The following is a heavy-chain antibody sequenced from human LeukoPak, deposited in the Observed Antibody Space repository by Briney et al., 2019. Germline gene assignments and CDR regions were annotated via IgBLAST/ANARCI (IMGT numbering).Heavy chain of an antibody. CDR3: ARDGYYDSSGYVNRFDP. CDR1: GGSISSYC. D-gene: IGHD3-22*01. J-gene: IGHJ5*02. V-gene: IGHV4-59*01. CDR2: IYYSGST. Sequence: SETLSLTCTVSGGSISSYCWSWIRQPPGKGLEWIGYIYYSGSTNYNPSLKSRVTISVDTSKNQFSLKLSSVTAADTAVYCCARDGYYDSSGYVNRFDPWGQGTLVTVSS.